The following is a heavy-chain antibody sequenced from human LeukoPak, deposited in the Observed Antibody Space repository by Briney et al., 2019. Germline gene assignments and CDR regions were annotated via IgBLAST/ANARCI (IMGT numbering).Heavy chain of an antibody. V-gene: IGHV1-18*01. J-gene: IGHJ4*02. CDR2: ISTYNGDT. D-gene: IGHD1-20*01. CDR1: GYTFTSDG. Sequence: PGASVKVSCKASGYTFTSDGISWLRQAPGQGLEWMGWISTYNGDTNYAQKLQGRVTMTTDTSTSTAYLELRRLRSDDTAVYYCSRDLSPLSPRISAYGGQGTLVTVSS. CDR3: SRDLSPLSPRISAY.